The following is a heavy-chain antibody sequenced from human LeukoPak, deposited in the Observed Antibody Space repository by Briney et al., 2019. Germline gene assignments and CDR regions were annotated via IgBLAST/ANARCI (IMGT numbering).Heavy chain of an antibody. CDR3: ARGGRGYSYALYYFDY. Sequence: GGSLSLSCAASGFTFSSYGMHWVRQAPGKGLEWVAVIWYDGSNKYYADSVKGRFTISRDNSKNTLYLQMNSLRAEDTAVYYCARGGRGYSYALYYFDYWGQGTLVTVSS. CDR1: GFTFSSYG. J-gene: IGHJ4*02. CDR2: IWYDGSNK. V-gene: IGHV3-33*01. D-gene: IGHD5-18*01.